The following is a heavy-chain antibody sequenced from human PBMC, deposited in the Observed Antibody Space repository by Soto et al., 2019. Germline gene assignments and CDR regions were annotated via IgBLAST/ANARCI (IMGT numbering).Heavy chain of an antibody. CDR3: ARDETHPTDSYGLDY. D-gene: IGHD5-18*01. Sequence: GGSLRLSCAAFGFTFSDYAMSWVRQAPGKGLEWVSGIGASGGSTYYADSVKGRFTISRDNSKNTLYLQMNSLRSEDTAVYYCARDETHPTDSYGLDYWGQGTLVTVSS. CDR2: IGASGGST. CDR1: GFTFSDYA. J-gene: IGHJ4*02. V-gene: IGHV3-23*01.